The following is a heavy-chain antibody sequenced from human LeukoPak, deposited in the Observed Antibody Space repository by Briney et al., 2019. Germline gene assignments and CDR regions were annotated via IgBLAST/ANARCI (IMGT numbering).Heavy chain of an antibody. Sequence: GGSLRLSCAASGFTFSSYGMHWVRQAPGKGLEWVAVISYDGSNKYYADSVKGRFTISRDNSKNTLYLQMNSLRAEDTAVYYCARDRGDGYRVYYFDYWGQGTLVTVSS. V-gene: IGHV3-30*03. J-gene: IGHJ4*02. CDR1: GFTFSSYG. CDR3: ARDRGDGYRVYYFDY. D-gene: IGHD5-24*01. CDR2: ISYDGSNK.